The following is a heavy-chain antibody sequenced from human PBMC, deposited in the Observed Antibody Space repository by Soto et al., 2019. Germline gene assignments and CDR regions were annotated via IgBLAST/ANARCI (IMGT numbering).Heavy chain of an antibody. J-gene: IGHJ4*02. V-gene: IGHV3-23*01. CDR2: MSGTGGST. CDR3: AKAGFSSGWSPSCFDY. D-gene: IGHD6-19*01. CDR1: GFTFSSYA. Sequence: EVQLLESGGGLVQPGRSLRLSCAASGFTFSSYAMNWVRQAPGKGLEWVSAMSGTGGSTYYADSVKGRFTISRDNSKNTLYLQMNSLRVEDTAVFYCAKAGFSSGWSPSCFDYWGQGTLVTVSS.